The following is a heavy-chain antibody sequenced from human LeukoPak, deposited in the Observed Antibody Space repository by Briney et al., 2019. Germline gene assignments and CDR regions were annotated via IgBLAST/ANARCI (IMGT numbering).Heavy chain of an antibody. Sequence: SETLSLTCAVYGGSFSGYYWSWIRQPPGKGLEWIGEINHSGSTNYNPSLKSRVTLSVDTSKNQFSLKLRSVTAADTAVYYCARVTLGYCSGGSCLDYWGQGTLVTVSS. CDR3: ARVTLGYCSGGSCLDY. CDR1: GGSFSGYY. V-gene: IGHV4-34*01. J-gene: IGHJ4*02. D-gene: IGHD2-15*01. CDR2: INHSGST.